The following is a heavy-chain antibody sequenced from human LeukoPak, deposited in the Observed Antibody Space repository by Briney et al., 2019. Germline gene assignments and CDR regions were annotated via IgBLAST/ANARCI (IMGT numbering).Heavy chain of an antibody. J-gene: IGHJ4*02. D-gene: IGHD6-19*01. V-gene: IGHV3-64D*06. CDR3: VKEGYSSGWYEY. CDR1: GFTFSSYA. CDR2: ISRSGGNT. Sequence: GKSLKISCSASGFTFSSYAVHWVRQAPGKGLEYVSAISRSGGNTYYADSVRGRFTISRDNSNNTVYLQMSSLRPEDTAVYYCVKEGYSSGWYEYWGQGTLVTVSS.